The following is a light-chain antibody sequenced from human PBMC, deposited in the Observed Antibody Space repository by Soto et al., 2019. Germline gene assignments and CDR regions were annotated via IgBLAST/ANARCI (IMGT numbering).Light chain of an antibody. CDR2: GAS. CDR1: QSVSSNH. CDR3: QQYGSSTYT. Sequence: ETVLTQSPATLSVSPRERATLSCRASQSVSSNHLAWYQQKPGQPPRLLIYGASRRASGIPDRFSGSGSGTDFTLTISRLEPEDFAVYYCQQYGSSTYTFGQGTKVDI. J-gene: IGKJ2*01. V-gene: IGKV3-20*01.